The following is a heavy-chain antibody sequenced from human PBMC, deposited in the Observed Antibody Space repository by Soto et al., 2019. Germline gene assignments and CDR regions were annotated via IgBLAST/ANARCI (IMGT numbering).Heavy chain of an antibody. CDR3: TDITWIRRSPDDY. CDR2: IRNRANSYTT. D-gene: IGHD2-15*01. V-gene: IGHV3-72*01. Sequence: PGGSLRLSCVASGFTFIDHYMDWVLQAPGKGLEWVGRIRNRANSYTTEYAASVKGRFTISRDDSKNSLYLQMNSLKTDDTAVYYGTDITWIRRSPDDYWGPGTRVTVSS. CDR1: GFTFIDHY. J-gene: IGHJ4*02.